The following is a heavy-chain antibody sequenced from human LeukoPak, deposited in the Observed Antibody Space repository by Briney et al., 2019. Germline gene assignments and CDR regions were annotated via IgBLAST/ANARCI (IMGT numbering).Heavy chain of an antibody. Sequence: ASVKVSCKASGYTFTSYDINWVRQATGQGLEWMGLMNPNSGNTGYAQKFQGRVTMTRNTSISTAYMELSSLRSEDTAVYYCARGYCSSTSCSNWFDPWGQGTLVTVSS. CDR2: MNPNSGNT. V-gene: IGHV1-8*01. J-gene: IGHJ5*02. CDR3: ARGYCSSTSCSNWFDP. D-gene: IGHD2-2*01. CDR1: GYTFTSYD.